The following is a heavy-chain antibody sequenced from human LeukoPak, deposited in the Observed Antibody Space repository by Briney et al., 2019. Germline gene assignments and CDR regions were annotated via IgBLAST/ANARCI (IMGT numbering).Heavy chain of an antibody. D-gene: IGHD3-3*01. Sequence: PGRSLRLSCAASGFTFSSYAMHWVHQAPGKGLEWVAVISYDGSNKYYADSVKGRFTISRDNSKNTLYLQMNSLRAEDTAVYYCARDLDGDGAYDYWGQGTLVTVSS. CDR3: ARDLDGDGAYDY. J-gene: IGHJ4*02. CDR1: GFTFSSYA. V-gene: IGHV3-30-3*01. CDR2: ISYDGSNK.